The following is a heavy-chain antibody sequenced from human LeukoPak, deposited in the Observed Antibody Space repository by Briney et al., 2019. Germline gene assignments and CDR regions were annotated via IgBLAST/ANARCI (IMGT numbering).Heavy chain of an antibody. CDR2: IYSGGST. CDR1: GFTVSSNY. D-gene: IGHD3-9*01. CDR3: ARESSDWLSQSYYYGMDV. J-gene: IGHJ6*02. V-gene: IGHV3-53*01. Sequence: GGSLRLSCAASGFTVSSNYMSWVRQAPGKGLEWVSVIYSGGSTYYADSVKGRFTISRDNSKNTLYLQMNSLRAEDTAVYYCARESSDWLSQSYYYGMDVWGQGTTVTVSS.